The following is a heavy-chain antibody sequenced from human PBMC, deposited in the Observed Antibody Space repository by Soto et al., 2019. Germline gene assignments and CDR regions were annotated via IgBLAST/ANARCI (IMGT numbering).Heavy chain of an antibody. CDR3: AAERGYSSYYYYGMDV. D-gene: IGHD5-18*01. J-gene: IGHJ6*02. Sequence: SVNVSRKASGFTFTSSAVQWVRQARGQRLEWIGWIVVGSGNTNYAQKFQERVTITRDMSTSTAYMELSSLRSEDTAVYYCAAERGYSSYYYYGMDVWGQGTTVTVSS. V-gene: IGHV1-58*01. CDR2: IVVGSGNT. CDR1: GFTFTSSA.